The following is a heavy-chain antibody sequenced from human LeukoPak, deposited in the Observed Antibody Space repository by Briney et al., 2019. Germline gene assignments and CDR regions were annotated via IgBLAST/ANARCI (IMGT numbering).Heavy chain of an antibody. Sequence: PGGSLRLSCAASGFTFSSYRMIWVRQAPGKGLEWVASINRSNSYIYYADSVKGRFTISRDNAKNSLYLQMNSLRSEDTAVYYCASGSGGTIDYWGQGTLVTVSS. V-gene: IGHV3-21*01. D-gene: IGHD2-15*01. CDR2: INRSNSYI. CDR1: GFTFSSYR. J-gene: IGHJ4*02. CDR3: ASGSGGTIDY.